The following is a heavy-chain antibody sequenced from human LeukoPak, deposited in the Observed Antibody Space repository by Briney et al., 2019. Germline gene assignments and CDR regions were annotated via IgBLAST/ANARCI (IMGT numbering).Heavy chain of an antibody. Sequence: GGSLRLSCAASGFTFSSYSMNWVRQAPGKGLEWVSYISSSGSYIYYADSVKGLFTISRDNAQNSLYLQMNSLRADDTAVYYCARDLSQGATTDTLGYFDYWGQGALVTVSS. CDR2: ISSSGSYI. CDR1: GFTFSSYS. J-gene: IGHJ4*02. V-gene: IGHV3-21*01. D-gene: IGHD1-1*01. CDR3: ARDLSQGATTDTLGYFDY.